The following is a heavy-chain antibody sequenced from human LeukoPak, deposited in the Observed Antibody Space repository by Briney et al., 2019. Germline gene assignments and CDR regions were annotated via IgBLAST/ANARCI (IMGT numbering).Heavy chain of an antibody. J-gene: IGHJ6*02. Sequence: PAGSLRLSCAASGFTFSSYAMSWLRQAPGKGLQWVSAIRGSGGSTDYAGSVKGRFTISRDKSKNTLYLQRNSLRAEDTAVYYCAKVATREYYYYYGMDVWGQGTTVTVSS. CDR2: IRGSGGST. D-gene: IGHD5-12*01. CDR1: GFTFSSYA. CDR3: AKVATREYYYYYGMDV. V-gene: IGHV3-23*01.